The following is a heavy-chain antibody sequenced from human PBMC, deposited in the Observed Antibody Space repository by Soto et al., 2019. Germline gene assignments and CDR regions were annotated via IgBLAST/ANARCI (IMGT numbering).Heavy chain of an antibody. D-gene: IGHD2-15*01. CDR1: GYSFTSYA. V-gene: IGHV1-3*01. Sequence: GASVKVSCEASGYSFTSYAIHWVRQAPGQRLEWMGWINAGNGNTKYSQKFQGRVTITRDTSASTAYMELSSLRSEDTAVYYCARDLGYALPDYWGQGTLVTVSS. CDR2: INAGNGNT. J-gene: IGHJ4*02. CDR3: ARDLGYALPDY.